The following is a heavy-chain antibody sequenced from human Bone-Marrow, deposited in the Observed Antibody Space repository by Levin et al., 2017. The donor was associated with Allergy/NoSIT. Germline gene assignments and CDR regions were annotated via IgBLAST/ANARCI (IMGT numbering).Heavy chain of an antibody. CDR1: GFTFGDYG. D-gene: IGHD3-22*01. CDR3: ARDRYYDKSGAFDI. J-gene: IGHJ3*02. V-gene: IGHV3-20*01. CDR2: INWNGGIK. Sequence: GGSLRLSCIASGFTFGDYGMSWVRQVPGKGLEWVSGINWNGGIKDYADSVKGRLIISRDNAKNSLNLQMKSLRDEDTALYHCARDRYYDKSGAFDIWGQGTMVTVSS.